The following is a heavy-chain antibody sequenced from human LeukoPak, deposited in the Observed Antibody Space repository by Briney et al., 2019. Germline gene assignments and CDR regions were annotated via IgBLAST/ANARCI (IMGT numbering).Heavy chain of an antibody. Sequence: GGSLRLSCAASGFTFSSYGMHWVRQAPGKGLEWVAVIWYDGSNKYYADSVKGRFTISRDNSKNTLYLQMNSLRAEDTAVYYCARVEYCSSTSCYSWFDYWGQGTLVTVSS. CDR2: IWYDGSNK. V-gene: IGHV3-33*01. CDR3: ARVEYCSSTSCYSWFDY. CDR1: GFTFSSYG. D-gene: IGHD2-2*01. J-gene: IGHJ4*02.